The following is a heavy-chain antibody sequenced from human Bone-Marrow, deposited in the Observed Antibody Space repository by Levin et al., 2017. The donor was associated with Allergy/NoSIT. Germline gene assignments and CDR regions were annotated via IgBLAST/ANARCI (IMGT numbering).Heavy chain of an antibody. CDR3: ARGYSSLLLDY. CDR2: INPNSGDT. V-gene: IGHV1-2*04. CDR1: GYILTSYY. Sequence: ASVKVSCKASGYILTSYYIHWVRQAPGQGLEWLGWINPNSGDTTYSQKFQGSVTMTRDTSMNTAYMELTGLESADTAVYYCARGYSSLLLDYWGQGTLVTVSA. D-gene: IGHD6-19*01. J-gene: IGHJ4*02.